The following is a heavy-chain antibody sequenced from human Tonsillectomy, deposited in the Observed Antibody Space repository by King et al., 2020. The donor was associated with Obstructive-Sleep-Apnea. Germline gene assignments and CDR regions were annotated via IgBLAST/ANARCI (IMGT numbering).Heavy chain of an antibody. J-gene: IGHJ6*02. CDR3: ARDPGAIFGVVSYYYYYGMDV. CDR2: IKQDGSEK. D-gene: IGHD3-3*01. CDR1: GFTFSSYW. V-gene: IGHV3-7*03. Sequence: QLVQSGGGLVQPGGSLRLSCAASGFTFSSYWMSWVRQAPGKGLEWVANIKQDGSEKYYVDSVKGRFTISRDNAKNSLYLQMNSLRAEDTAVYYCARDPGAIFGVVSYYYYYGMDVWGQGTTVTVSS.